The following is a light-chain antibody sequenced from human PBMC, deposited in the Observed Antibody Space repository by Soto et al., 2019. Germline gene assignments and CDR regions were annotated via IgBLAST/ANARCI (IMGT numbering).Light chain of an antibody. J-gene: IGKJ4*01. V-gene: IGKV1-5*01. CDR1: QSINNW. CDR2: DAS. CDR3: QQYNSYSLT. Sequence: DIPMTQSPSTLSASVGDRVTITCRASQSINNWLAWYQQKPGKAPNLLIHDASSLESGVPSRFSGSGSGTEFTLTISSLQPDDFATYYCQQYNSYSLTFGGGTKVEIK.